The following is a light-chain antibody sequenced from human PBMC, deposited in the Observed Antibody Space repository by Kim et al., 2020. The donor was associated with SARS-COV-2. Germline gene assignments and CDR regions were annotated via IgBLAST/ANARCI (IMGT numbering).Light chain of an antibody. V-gene: IGLV3-21*04. CDR1: NIGSKT. J-gene: IGLJ3*02. CDR3: QVWNSNSDHPGV. CDR2: YNS. Sequence: PGKTAGITCGGDNIGSKTVQGYQQKPGQAPVLVIYYNSDRPSGIPERFSGSNSGNTATLTITRVEAGDEADYYCQVWNSNSDHPGVFGGGTKVTVL.